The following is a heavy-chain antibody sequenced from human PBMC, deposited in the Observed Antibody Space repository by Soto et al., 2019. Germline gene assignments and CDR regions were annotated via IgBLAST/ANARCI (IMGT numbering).Heavy chain of an antibody. D-gene: IGHD6-6*01. CDR1: GFTFSSYG. CDR2: IWYDGSNK. Sequence: GGSLRLSCAASGFTFSSYGMHWVRQAPGKGLEWVAVIWYDGSNKYYADSVKGRFTISRDNSKNTLYLQMNSLRTEDTAVYYCARLSYSSSSGIDYWGQGTLVTVS. CDR3: ARLSYSSSSGIDY. V-gene: IGHV3-33*01. J-gene: IGHJ4*02.